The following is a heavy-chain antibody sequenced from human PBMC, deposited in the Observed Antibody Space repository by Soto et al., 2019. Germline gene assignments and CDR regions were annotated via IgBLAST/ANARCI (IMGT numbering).Heavy chain of an antibody. J-gene: IGHJ5*02. D-gene: IGHD3-22*01. CDR2: IYYSGST. V-gene: IGHV4-30-4*01. Sequence: TSETLSLTCTVSGGSISSGDYYWSWIRQPPGKGLEWIGYIYYSGSTYYNPSLKSRVTISVDTSKNQFSLKLSSVTAADTAVYYCAGSYDSSGYYYGWFDPWGQGTLVTVSS. CDR1: GGSISSGDYY. CDR3: AGSYDSSGYYYGWFDP.